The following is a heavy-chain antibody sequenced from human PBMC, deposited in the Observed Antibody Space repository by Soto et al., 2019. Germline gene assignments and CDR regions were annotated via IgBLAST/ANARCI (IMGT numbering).Heavy chain of an antibody. Sequence: SQTLSLTCAISGDSVSSNSAAWNWIRQSPSRGLEWLGRTYYRSKWYNDYAVSVKSRITINPDTSKNQFSLQLNSVTPEDTAVYYCARVTSDGIAVAGTSGGYYYYYMDVWGKGTTVTLSS. V-gene: IGHV6-1*01. J-gene: IGHJ6*03. CDR3: ARVTSDGIAVAGTSGGYYYYYMDV. D-gene: IGHD6-19*01. CDR2: TYYRSKWYN. CDR1: GDSVSSNSAA.